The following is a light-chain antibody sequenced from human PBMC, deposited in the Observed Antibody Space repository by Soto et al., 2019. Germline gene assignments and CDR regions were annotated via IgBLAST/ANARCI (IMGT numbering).Light chain of an antibody. J-gene: IGKJ4*01. V-gene: IGKV1-5*01. CDR1: QSVSNW. CDR3: QQTYSDIS. CDR2: DAS. Sequence: DIQMTQSPSTLSASVGDRVTITCRASQSVSNWLAWYQQKPGKAPELLIYDASSLESGVPSRFSGSGSGTEFTLTISGLQPEDFASYHCQQTYSDISFGGGTKVDIK.